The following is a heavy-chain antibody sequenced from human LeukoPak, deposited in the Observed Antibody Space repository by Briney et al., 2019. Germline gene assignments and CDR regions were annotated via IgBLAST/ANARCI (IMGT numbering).Heavy chain of an antibody. CDR1: GGSFSGYY. D-gene: IGHD1-26*01. CDR2: INHSGST. V-gene: IGHV4-34*01. Sequence: SETLSLTCAVYGGSFSGYYWSWIRQPPGKGLEWIGEINHSGSTNYNPSLKSRVTISVDTSKNQFSLKLSSVTAADTAVYYCARVVGATTGDSFDYWGQGTLVTVSS. CDR3: ARVVGATTGDSFDY. J-gene: IGHJ4*02.